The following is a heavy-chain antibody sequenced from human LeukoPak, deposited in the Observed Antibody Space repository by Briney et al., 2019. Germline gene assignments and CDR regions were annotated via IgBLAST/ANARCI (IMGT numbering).Heavy chain of an antibody. V-gene: IGHV4-59*08. CDR1: GGSISSYY. CDR2: IYYSGST. Sequence: PSETLSLTCTVSGGSISSYYWSWIRQPPGKGLEWIGYIYYSGSTNYNPSLKSRVTISVDTSKNQFSLKLSSVTAADTAVYYCARGSGWYGALDYWGQGTLVTVSS. D-gene: IGHD6-19*01. CDR3: ARGSGWYGALDY. J-gene: IGHJ4*02.